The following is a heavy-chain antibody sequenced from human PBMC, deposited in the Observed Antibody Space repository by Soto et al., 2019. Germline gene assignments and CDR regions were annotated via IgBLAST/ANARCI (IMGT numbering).Heavy chain of an antibody. CDR2: INAGNGNT. D-gene: IGHD3-9*01. CDR3: ARINDILTGYYRIYYFDY. CDR1: GCTFTSYA. Sequence: ASVKVSCKASGCTFTSYAMHWVRQAPGQRLEWMGWINAGNGNTKYSQKFQGRVTITRDTSASTAYMELSGLRSEDTAVYYCARINDILTGYYRIYYFDYWGQGTLVTVSS. V-gene: IGHV1-3*01. J-gene: IGHJ4*02.